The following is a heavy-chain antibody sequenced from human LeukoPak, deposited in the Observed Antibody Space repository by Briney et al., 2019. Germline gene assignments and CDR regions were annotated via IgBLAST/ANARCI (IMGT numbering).Heavy chain of an antibody. D-gene: IGHD3-16*01. CDR2: IYPGDSDT. CDR1: GYSFTSYW. CDR3: ARPAGIGGPFYYFDY. V-gene: IGHV5-51*01. J-gene: IGHJ4*02. Sequence: GESLKISCKGSGYSFTSYWIGWVRQMPGKGLEWMGIIYPGDSDTRYSPSFQGQVTISADKSISTAYLQWSSLKASDTAMYYCARPAGIGGPFYYFDYWGQGTLVTVSS.